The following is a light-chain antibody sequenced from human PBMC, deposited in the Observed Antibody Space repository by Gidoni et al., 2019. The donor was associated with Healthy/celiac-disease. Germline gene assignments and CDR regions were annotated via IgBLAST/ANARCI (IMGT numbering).Light chain of an antibody. J-gene: IGKJ1*01. CDR2: AAS. CDR3: QQYDSFPWT. Sequence: VIWMTQSPSLLSASTGDRVPIRCRMSQGISSCLAWYQQKPGQAPVLLIYAASTLPSGVPSRFSGSGSGTDFTLTISCLQSEDFAPYYCQQYDSFPWTFGQXTKVEIK. CDR1: QGISSC. V-gene: IGKV1D-8*01.